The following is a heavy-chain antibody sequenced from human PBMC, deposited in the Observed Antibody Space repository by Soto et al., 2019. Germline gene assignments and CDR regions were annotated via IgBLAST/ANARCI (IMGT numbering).Heavy chain of an antibody. D-gene: IGHD2-21*01. CDR2: ISNTGRTT. Sequence: GGSLRLSCAASGFTFSTSSMSWVRQPPGKGLEWVSVISNTGRTTYYADSVNGRFTISRDNSKNTLYLHLNSLRAEDTAVYYCAKDSVSISYSALWGQGTLVTVSS. V-gene: IGHV3-23*01. J-gene: IGHJ4*02. CDR3: AKDSVSISYSAL. CDR1: GFTFSTSS.